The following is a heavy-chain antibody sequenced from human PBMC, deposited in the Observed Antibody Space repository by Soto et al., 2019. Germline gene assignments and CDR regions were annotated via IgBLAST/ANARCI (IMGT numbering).Heavy chain of an antibody. Sequence: GASVKVSCKASGYTFTSYYMHWVRQAPGQGLEWMGIINPSGGSTSYAQKFQGRVTMTRDTSTSTVYMELSSLRSEDTAVYYCAREGTIIAARLDYFGYWGQGTMVTVSS. V-gene: IGHV1-46*01. CDR2: INPSGGST. CDR3: AREGTIIAARLDYFGY. CDR1: GYTFTSYY. D-gene: IGHD6-6*01. J-gene: IGHJ4*02.